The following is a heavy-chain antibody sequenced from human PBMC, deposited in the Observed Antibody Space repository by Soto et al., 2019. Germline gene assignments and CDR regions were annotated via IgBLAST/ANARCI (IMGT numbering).Heavy chain of an antibody. J-gene: IGHJ6*02. CDR2: IYPGDSDT. V-gene: IGHV5-51*01. CDR1: GYSFTSYW. D-gene: IGHD3-10*01. CDR3: ARLVYDSGSYYKGGMDV. Sequence: PGESLKISCKSSGYSFTSYWIGWVRQMPGKGLEWMGIIYPGDSDTRYSPSFQGQVTISADRSISTAYLQWSSLKASDTAMYYCARLVYDSGSYYKGGMDVWGQGTTVTVSS.